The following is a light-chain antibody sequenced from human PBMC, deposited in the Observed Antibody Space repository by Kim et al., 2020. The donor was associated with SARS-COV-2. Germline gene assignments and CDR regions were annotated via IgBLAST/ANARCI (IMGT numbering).Light chain of an antibody. CDR2: ATS. V-gene: IGKV1-39*01. J-gene: IGKJ4*01. CDR1: QSISSY. CDR3: QQSYSSPLT. Sequence: ASVGDRVTITCRASQSISSYLNWYQQKPGKAPKLLIYATSSLQSGVPSRFSGSGSGTDFTLTISSLQPEDFATYYCQQSYSSPLTFGGGTKVDIK.